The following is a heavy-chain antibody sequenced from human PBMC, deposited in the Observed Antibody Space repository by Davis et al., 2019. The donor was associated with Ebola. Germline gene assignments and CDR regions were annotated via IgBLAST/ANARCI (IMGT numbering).Heavy chain of an antibody. D-gene: IGHD5-24*01. CDR2: INPNSGGT. Sequence: ASVKVSCKASGYTFTGYYMHWVRQAPGQGLEWMGWINPNSGGTNYAQKFQGWVTMTRDTSISTAYMELSSLRSEDTAVYYCAGRRDGYNYVGYYWGQGTLVTVSS. V-gene: IGHV1-2*04. CDR3: AGRRDGYNYVGYY. CDR1: GYTFTGYY. J-gene: IGHJ4*02.